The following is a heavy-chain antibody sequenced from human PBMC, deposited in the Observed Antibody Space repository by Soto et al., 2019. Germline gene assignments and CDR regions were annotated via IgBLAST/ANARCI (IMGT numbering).Heavy chain of an antibody. CDR1: GGSISSYY. Sequence: ASGTLSLTCTVSGGSISSYYWSWIRQPPGKGLECIGYIYYSGSTNYNPSLKSRVTISVDTSKNQFSLKLSSVTAADTAVYYCARDIVVVVAATRDYYYYGMDVWGQGTTVTVSS. V-gene: IGHV4-59*01. CDR3: ARDIVVVVAATRDYYYYGMDV. J-gene: IGHJ6*02. CDR2: IYYSGST. D-gene: IGHD2-15*01.